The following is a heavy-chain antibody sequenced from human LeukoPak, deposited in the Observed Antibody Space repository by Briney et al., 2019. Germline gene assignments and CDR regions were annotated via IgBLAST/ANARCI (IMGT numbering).Heavy chain of an antibody. CDR3: ARAENSGFDSAFDS. V-gene: IGHV4-39*01. D-gene: IGHD5-12*01. J-gene: IGHJ4*02. CDR1: GGSISSSSYY. Sequence: SETLSLTCTVSGGSISSSSYYWGWIRQPPGKGLEWIGSIYYSGSPYYNPSLKSRVTISVDTSKNQFSLKLSSVTAADTAVYYCARAENSGFDSAFDSWGQGTLVIVSS. CDR2: IYYSGSP.